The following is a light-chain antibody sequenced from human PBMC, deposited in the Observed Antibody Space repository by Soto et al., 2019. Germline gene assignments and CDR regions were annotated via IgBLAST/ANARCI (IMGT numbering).Light chain of an antibody. CDR1: QSVSSSY. CDR2: GAS. CDR3: QQYGSSPPTYT. Sequence: EIVLTQSPGTLSLSPGERATLSCRASQSVSSSYLAWYQQKPGQAPRLLIYGASSRATGIPDRFSGSGSGTDFTLTISRLEPEAFAGYYCQQYGSSPPTYTFGQGTKLEIK. J-gene: IGKJ2*01. V-gene: IGKV3-20*01.